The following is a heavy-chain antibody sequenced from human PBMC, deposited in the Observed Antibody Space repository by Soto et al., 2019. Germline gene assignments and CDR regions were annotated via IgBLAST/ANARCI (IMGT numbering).Heavy chain of an antibody. J-gene: IGHJ4*02. Sequence: ESGGGLIQPGGSLRLSCEVSGFSVTANYMSWVRQAPGKGLEWVSVIYSGGSTYYIDSVKGRFSISRDISKNTLYLQMNSLRAEDTAGYYCHGYGYWGQGTLVTVSS. V-gene: IGHV3-53*01. D-gene: IGHD5-12*01. CDR2: IYSGGST. CDR3: HGYGY. CDR1: GFSVTANY.